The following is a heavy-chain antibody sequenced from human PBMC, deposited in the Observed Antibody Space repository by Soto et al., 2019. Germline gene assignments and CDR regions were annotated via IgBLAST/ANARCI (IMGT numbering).Heavy chain of an antibody. D-gene: IGHD2-2*01. Sequence: ASVKVSCKASGYTFTSYGISWVRQAPGQGLEWMGWISAYNGNTNYAQKLQGRVTMTTDTSTSTAYMELRSLRSDDTAVYYCARVYCSSTSCHYPFDYWGQGTLVTVSS. CDR3: ARVYCSSTSCHYPFDY. CDR2: ISAYNGNT. V-gene: IGHV1-18*01. J-gene: IGHJ4*02. CDR1: GYTFTSYG.